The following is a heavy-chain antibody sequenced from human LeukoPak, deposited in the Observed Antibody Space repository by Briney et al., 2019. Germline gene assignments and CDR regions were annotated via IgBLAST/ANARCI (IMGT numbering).Heavy chain of an antibody. Sequence: GGSLRLSCVGSGFTFSNYPMSWVRRAPGKGLEWVSGINGRGDRTYYADSVKGRFTISRDNSKNTLNIQMNSLRLEDTAVYYCARVGRKRFDPWGQGTLVTVSS. CDR3: ARVGRKRFDP. CDR1: GFTFSNYP. J-gene: IGHJ5*02. CDR2: INGRGDRT. D-gene: IGHD1-26*01. V-gene: IGHV3-23*01.